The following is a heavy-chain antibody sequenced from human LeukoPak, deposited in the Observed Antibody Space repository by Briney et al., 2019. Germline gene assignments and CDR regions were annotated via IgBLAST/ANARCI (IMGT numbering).Heavy chain of an antibody. J-gene: IGHJ4*02. V-gene: IGHV3-49*03. CDR2: IRSKAYGGTT. CDR3: ARVFPDSSSSSDY. CDR1: GLTFGDYA. D-gene: IGHD6-6*01. Sequence: GGSLRLSCTASGLTFGDYAMSWFRQAPGKGLEWVGFIRSKAYGGTTEYAASVKGRFTISRDDSKSIAYLQMNSLKTEDTAVYYCARVFPDSSSSSDYWGQGTLVTVSS.